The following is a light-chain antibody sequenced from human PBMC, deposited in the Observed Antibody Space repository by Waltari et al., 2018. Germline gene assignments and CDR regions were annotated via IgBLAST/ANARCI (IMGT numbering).Light chain of an antibody. Sequence: QSALTQPPSASGSPGQSITISCTGISTDVEGYDPFLGYQQHPGKAPKLLIYEVNKRPSGVPVRFSGSKSDNTASLGVSGLQAEDEADYYCSSYAGGSSLMFGGGTKLTVL. CDR1: STDVEGYDP. CDR2: EVN. J-gene: IGLJ3*02. V-gene: IGLV2-8*01. CDR3: SSYAGGSSLM.